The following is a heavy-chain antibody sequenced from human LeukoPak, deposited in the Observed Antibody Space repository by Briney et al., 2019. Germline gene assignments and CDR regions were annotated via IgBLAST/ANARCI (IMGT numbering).Heavy chain of an antibody. Sequence: ASVKVSCKASGYTFTSYGISWVRQAPGQGLEWMGWISAYNGNTNYAQKLQGRVTMTTDTYTSTAYMELRSLRSDDTAVYYCASGSLRFGDPGFDYWGQGTLVTVSS. V-gene: IGHV1-18*01. D-gene: IGHD3-10*01. J-gene: IGHJ4*02. CDR2: ISAYNGNT. CDR3: ASGSLRFGDPGFDY. CDR1: GYTFTSYG.